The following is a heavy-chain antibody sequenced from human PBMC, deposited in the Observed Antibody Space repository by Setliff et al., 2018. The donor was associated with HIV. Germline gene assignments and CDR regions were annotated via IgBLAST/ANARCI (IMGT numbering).Heavy chain of an antibody. Sequence: SETLSLTCAVYGGSFSGYYWSWIRQPPGKGLEWIGEINHSGSTNYNPSLKSRVTISVDTSKNQFSLKLSSATAADTAVYYCARLRITMIMMLNYFDYWGQGTLVTVSS. CDR2: INHSGST. CDR1: GGSFSGYY. CDR3: ARLRITMIMMLNYFDY. J-gene: IGHJ4*02. V-gene: IGHV4-34*01. D-gene: IGHD3-22*01.